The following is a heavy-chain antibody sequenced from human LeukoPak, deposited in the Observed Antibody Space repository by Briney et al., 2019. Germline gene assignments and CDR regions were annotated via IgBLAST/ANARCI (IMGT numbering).Heavy chain of an antibody. CDR2: ISDDGSYK. CDR3: AKDGYSSSWYSHFDY. D-gene: IGHD6-13*01. V-gene: IGHV3-30*18. CDR1: GFTFSDYG. J-gene: IGHJ4*02. Sequence: GGSLRLSCEASGFTFSDYGMHWVRQAPGKGLEWVAVISDDGSYKYYADSVKGRFTISRDNFKNTLYLQMNSLRAADTAVYYCAKDGYSSSWYSHFDYWGQGTLVTVSS.